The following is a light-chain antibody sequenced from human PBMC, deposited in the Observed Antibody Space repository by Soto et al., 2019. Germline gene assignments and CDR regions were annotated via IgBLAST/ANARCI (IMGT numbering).Light chain of an antibody. V-gene: IGKV1-33*01. CDR2: DAS. J-gene: IGKJ5*01. Sequence: DIQMTQSPSTLSGSVGDRVTITCQASQDISNYLNWYQQKPGKAPKLLIYDASNLETGVPSRFSGSGSGTDFTFTISSLQPEDIATYYCQQYDNPSITFGQGTRLEI. CDR1: QDISNY. CDR3: QQYDNPSIT.